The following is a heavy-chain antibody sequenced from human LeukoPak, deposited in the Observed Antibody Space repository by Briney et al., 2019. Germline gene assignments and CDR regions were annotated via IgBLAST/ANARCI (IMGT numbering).Heavy chain of an antibody. CDR1: GASISSSAYY. D-gene: IGHD3-10*01. J-gene: IGHJ4*02. CDR3: ATIGSSGTWAFDY. V-gene: IGHV4-39*07. CDR2: IDYSGST. Sequence: KTSETLSLTCTVSGASISSSAYYWGWIRQPPGKGLEWIGSIDYSGSTYYNPSLKSRVTISVDTSKNQFSLKLNSVTAADTAVYYCATIGSSGTWAFDYWGQGTLVTVSS.